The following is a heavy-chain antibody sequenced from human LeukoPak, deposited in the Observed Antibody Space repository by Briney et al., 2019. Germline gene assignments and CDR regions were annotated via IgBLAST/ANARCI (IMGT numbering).Heavy chain of an antibody. CDR2: VYSGGSM. J-gene: IGHJ4*02. D-gene: IGHD1-1*01. Sequence: PGGSLRLSCAASGFTVRTSYMSWVRQAPGKGLEWISVVYSGGSMYYADSVQGRFTISRDNSKNTLYLQMNSLRAEDTAVYYCARDVSGYGYFDYWGQGTLVTVSS. CDR1: GFTVRTSY. V-gene: IGHV3-53*01. CDR3: ARDVSGYGYFDY.